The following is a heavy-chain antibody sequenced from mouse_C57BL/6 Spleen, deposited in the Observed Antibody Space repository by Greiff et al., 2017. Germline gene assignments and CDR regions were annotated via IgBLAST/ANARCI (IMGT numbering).Heavy chain of an antibody. D-gene: IGHD2-4*01. V-gene: IGHV1-50*01. CDR1: GYTFTSYW. CDR3: AIYYDYDDYYAMDY. Sequence: VQLQQPGAELVKPGASVKLSCKASGYTFTSYWMQWVKQGPGQGLEWIGEIDPSDIYTNYNQKFKGKATLTVDTSSSTAYMQLSSLTSEDSAVYYCAIYYDYDDYYAMDYWGQGTSVTVSS. CDR2: IDPSDIYT. J-gene: IGHJ4*01.